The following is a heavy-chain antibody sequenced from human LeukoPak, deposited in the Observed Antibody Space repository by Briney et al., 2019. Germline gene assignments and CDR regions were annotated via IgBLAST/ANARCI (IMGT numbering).Heavy chain of an antibody. CDR2: ISDSGGGT. V-gene: IGHV3-23*01. CDR1: GFTFSSYG. CDR3: AMITMRVVVTEQSFDY. J-gene: IGHJ4*02. D-gene: IGHD3-22*01. Sequence: GGTLRLSCAASGFTFSSYGMSWVRQAPGKGLEWVSSISDSGGGTYYADSVKGRFTISRDNSKNTLYLQMNSLRAEDTAVYYCAMITMRVVVTEQSFDYWGQGTLVTVSS.